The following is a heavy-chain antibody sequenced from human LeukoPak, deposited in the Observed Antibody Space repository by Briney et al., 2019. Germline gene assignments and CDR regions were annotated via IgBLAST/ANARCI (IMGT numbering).Heavy chain of an antibody. Sequence: GGSLRLSCAASGITFSRFWMSWVRQAPGKGLQWVANINEDGSEKHYVDSVKGRFTIARDNAENSLYLQMNSLRAEDTAVYYCASGGHLDWWGQGALVTVAS. CDR3: ASGGHLDW. CDR1: GITFSRFW. J-gene: IGHJ4*02. V-gene: IGHV3-7*03. D-gene: IGHD3-16*01. CDR2: INEDGSEK.